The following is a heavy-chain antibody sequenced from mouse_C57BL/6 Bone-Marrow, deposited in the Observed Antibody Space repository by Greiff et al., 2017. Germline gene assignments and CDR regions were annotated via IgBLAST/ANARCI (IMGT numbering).Heavy chain of an antibody. CDR3: ARELRFYYYAMDY. V-gene: IGHV1-84*01. D-gene: IGHD1-1*01. CDR1: GYTFTDYY. CDR2: IYPGSGNT. J-gene: IGHJ4*01. Sequence: QVHVKQSGPELVKPGASVKISCKASGYTFTDYYINWVKQRPGQGLEWIGWIYPGSGNTKYNEKFKGKDTLTVDTSSSTAYMQLSSLTSADSAVYFCARELRFYYYAMDYWGQGTSVTVSS.